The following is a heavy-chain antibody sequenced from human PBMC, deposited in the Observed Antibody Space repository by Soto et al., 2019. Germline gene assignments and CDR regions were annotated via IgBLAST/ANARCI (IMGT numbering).Heavy chain of an antibody. D-gene: IGHD6-19*01. CDR2: INHSGIT. CDR3: AIGPRMWLAGGGY. J-gene: IGHJ4*02. CDR1: GGSFSGYY. Sequence: LSLTCAVYGGSFSGYYWSWIRQPPGKGLEWLGEINHSGITDYNPSLKSRITISIDTSKKQFSLKLNSVTAADTAVYYCAIGPRMWLAGGGYWGQGTQVTVSS. V-gene: IGHV4-34*01.